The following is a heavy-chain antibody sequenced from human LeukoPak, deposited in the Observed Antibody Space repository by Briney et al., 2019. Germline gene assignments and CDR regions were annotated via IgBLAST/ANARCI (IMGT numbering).Heavy chain of an antibody. CDR1: GGSISSYY. J-gene: IGHJ4*02. D-gene: IGHD6-19*01. V-gene: IGHV4-4*07. CDR3: ARSPGDSSGWYPWFDY. CDR2: IHSSGST. Sequence: SETLSLTCTVSGGSISSYYWSCIRQPAGKGLGWVGRIHSSGSTNYNPSLKSRVTMSVDTSKNQFSLKLRSVTAADTAVYYCARSPGDSSGWYPWFDYWGQGTLVTVSS.